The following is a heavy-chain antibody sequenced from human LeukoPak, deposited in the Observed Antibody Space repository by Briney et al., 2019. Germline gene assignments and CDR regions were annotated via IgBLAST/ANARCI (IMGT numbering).Heavy chain of an antibody. CDR2: IYDSGST. D-gene: IGHD1-26*01. V-gene: IGHV4-31*11. CDR3: ARLISAYYADY. J-gene: IGHJ4*02. CDR1: GGSFSGYY. Sequence: SETLSLTCAVYGGSFSGYYWSWIRQHPGKGLEWIGYIYDSGSTYYNPSLKSRVAISVDRSKNQFSLKLSSVTAADTAVYYCARLISAYYADYWGQGALVTVSS.